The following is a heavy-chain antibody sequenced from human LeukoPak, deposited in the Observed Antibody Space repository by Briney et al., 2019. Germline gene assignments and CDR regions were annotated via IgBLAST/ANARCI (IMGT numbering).Heavy chain of an antibody. CDR1: GFTFSDYY. V-gene: IGHV4-4*07. CDR3: ASDYATDY. Sequence: GSLRLSCAASGFTFSDYYMSWIRQPAGKGLEWIGRIYTSGSTNYNPSLKSRVTMSVDTSKNQFSLKLSSVTAADTAVYYCASDYATDYWGQGTLVTVSS. CDR2: IYTSGST. J-gene: IGHJ4*02. D-gene: IGHD3-16*01.